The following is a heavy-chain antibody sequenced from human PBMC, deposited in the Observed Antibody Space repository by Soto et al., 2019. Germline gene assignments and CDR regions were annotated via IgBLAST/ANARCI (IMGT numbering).Heavy chain of an antibody. Sequence: SHTILVPFAISGDSVSSDNAACNWIRQSPSRGLEWLGRTYYRSKWYNDYALSVKSRITINPDTSKNQFSLQLTSVTPEDTAVYYCARARSYSVLMEFSRFAYWGKDTLVTVSS. CDR3: ARARSYSVLMEFSRFAY. D-gene: IGHD2-8*01. J-gene: IGHJ4*02. CDR1: GDSVSSDNAA. CDR2: TYYRSKWYN. V-gene: IGHV6-1*01.